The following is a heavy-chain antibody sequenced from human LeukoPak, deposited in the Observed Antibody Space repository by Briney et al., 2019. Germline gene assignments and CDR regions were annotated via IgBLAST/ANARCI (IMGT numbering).Heavy chain of an antibody. CDR2: ISGYTGNT. D-gene: IGHD3-10*01. CDR3: ATSGARGLGASDY. CDR1: GYTFSNSG. J-gene: IGHJ4*02. Sequence: ASVKVSCKASGYTFSNSGISWVRQAPGQGLEWMGWISGYTGNTNYAQKFQGRVTMTTDTSTITAYMELRSLRSDDTAVYYCATSGARGLGASDYWGQGTLVTVSS. V-gene: IGHV1-18*01.